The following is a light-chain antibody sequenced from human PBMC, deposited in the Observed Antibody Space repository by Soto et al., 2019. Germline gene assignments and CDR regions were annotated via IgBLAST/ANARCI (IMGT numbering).Light chain of an antibody. V-gene: IGLV2-8*01. CDR3: SAYAGNNKGV. J-gene: IGLJ2*01. CDR2: DVS. CDR1: SSDVGRYNF. Sequence: SALTQPPSASGSPGQSVTISCTGTSSDVGRYNFVSWYQQHPGKAPKLMIYDVSKRPSGVPDRFSGSKSGNTASLTVSGLQAEDEADYYCSAYAGNNKGVFGGGTKLTVL.